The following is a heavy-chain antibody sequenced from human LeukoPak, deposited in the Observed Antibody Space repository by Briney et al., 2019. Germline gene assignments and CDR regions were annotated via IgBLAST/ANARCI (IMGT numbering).Heavy chain of an antibody. J-gene: IGHJ4*02. D-gene: IGHD3-22*01. CDR2: ISRRSSTI. CDR3: ARGPAYYDSSAYSLDY. CDR1: GFTFRSYT. Sequence: PGGSLRLSCAASGFTFRSYTMNWVRQAPGKGLEWVSYISRRSSTIYYTDSVKGRFTISRDNAKNSVYLRMNSLRAEDTAVYYCARGPAYYDSSAYSLDYWGQGTLVTVSS. V-gene: IGHV3-48*04.